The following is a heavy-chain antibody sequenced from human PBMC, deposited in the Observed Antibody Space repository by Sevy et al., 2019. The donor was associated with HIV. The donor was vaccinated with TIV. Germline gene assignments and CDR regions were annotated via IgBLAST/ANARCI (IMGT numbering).Heavy chain of an antibody. D-gene: IGHD1-1*01. V-gene: IGHV1-8*01. J-gene: IGHJ6*02. CDR1: GYTFTSYD. Sequence: ASVKVSCKASGYTFTSYDINWVRQPAGQGLEWMGWMNPNSGNTGYAQKFQGRVTMTRNTSISTAYMELSSLRSEDTAVYYCARGGAYNSVGGSSYGMVVWGQGTTVTVSS. CDR3: ARGGAYNSVGGSSYGMVV. CDR2: MNPNSGNT.